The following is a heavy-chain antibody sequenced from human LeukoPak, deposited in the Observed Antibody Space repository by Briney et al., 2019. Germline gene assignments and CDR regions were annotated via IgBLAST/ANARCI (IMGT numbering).Heavy chain of an antibody. CDR2: IIPIFGTA. Sequence: SVKVSCKASGGTFSSYAISWVRQAPGQGLEWMGGIIPIFGTANYAQKFQGRVTITADESTSTAYMELSSLRSEDTAVYYCARDGSGYSYGPGNYYYYMDVWGKGTTVTVSS. J-gene: IGHJ6*03. CDR3: ARDGSGYSYGPGNYYYYMDV. CDR1: GGTFSSYA. D-gene: IGHD5-18*01. V-gene: IGHV1-69*13.